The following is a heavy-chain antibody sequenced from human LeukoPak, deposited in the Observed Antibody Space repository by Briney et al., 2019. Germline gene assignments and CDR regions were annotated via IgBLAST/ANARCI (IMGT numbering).Heavy chain of an antibody. CDR2: INPSGGST. V-gene: IGHV1-46*01. Sequence: ASVKVSCKASGYTFTNYYMHWVRQAPGQGLEWMGIINPSGGSTSYAQKLQGRVTMTRDTSTNTVYMELSSLRSEHTAVYYCARDQGGAMDPRVCDYWGQGTLVTVSP. CDR3: ARDQGGAMDPRVCDY. D-gene: IGHD5-18*01. J-gene: IGHJ4*02. CDR1: GYTFTNYY.